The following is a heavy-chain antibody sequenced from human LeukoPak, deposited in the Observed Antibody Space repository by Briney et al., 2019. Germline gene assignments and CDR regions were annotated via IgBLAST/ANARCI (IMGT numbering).Heavy chain of an antibody. D-gene: IGHD3/OR15-3a*01. J-gene: IGHJ3*02. CDR3: AKDGFTRTSRFSDSRDAFDI. CDR2: IRYDGSNK. V-gene: IGHV3-30*02. Sequence: PGGSLRLSCAASGFTFSSYGMHWVRQAPGKGLEWVAFIRYDGSNKYYADSVKGRFTISRDNSKNMLYLQMNSLRAEDTAVYYCAKDGFTRTSRFSDSRDAFDIWGQGTMVTVSS. CDR1: GFTFSSYG.